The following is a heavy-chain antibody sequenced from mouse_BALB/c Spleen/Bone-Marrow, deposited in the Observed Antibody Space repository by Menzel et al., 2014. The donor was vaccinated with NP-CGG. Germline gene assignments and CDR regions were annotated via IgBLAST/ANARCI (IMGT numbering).Heavy chain of an antibody. CDR3: ARGGDYAAMDY. Sequence: VQLKESGPELVKPGASVKMSCKASGYTFTSYVMHWVKQTPGQGLEWIGYINPYNDGTKYNEKFKGKATLTSDKSSSTAYMELSSLTSEDSAAYYCARGGDYAAMDYWGQGTSVTVSS. J-gene: IGHJ4*01. D-gene: IGHD2-4*01. CDR1: GYTFTSYV. CDR2: INPYNDGT. V-gene: IGHV1-14*01.